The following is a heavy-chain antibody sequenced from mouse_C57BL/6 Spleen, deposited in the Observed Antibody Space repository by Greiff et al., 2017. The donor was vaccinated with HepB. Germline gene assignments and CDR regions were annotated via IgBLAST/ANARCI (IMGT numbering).Heavy chain of an antibody. D-gene: IGHD2-2*01. CDR3: ARGGPSTMVTTRYFDY. Sequence: QVQLQQSGPELVKPGASVKISCKASGYAFSSSWMNWVKQRPGKGLEWIGRIYPGDGDTNYNGKFKGKATLTADKSSSTAYMQLSSLTSEDSAVYFCARGGPSTMVTTRYFDYWGQGTTLTVSS. CDR1: GYAFSSSW. CDR2: IYPGDGDT. V-gene: IGHV1-82*01. J-gene: IGHJ2*01.